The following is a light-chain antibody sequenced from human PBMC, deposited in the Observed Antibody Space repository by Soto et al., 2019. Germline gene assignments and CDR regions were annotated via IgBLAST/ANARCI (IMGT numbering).Light chain of an antibody. V-gene: IGKV3-15*01. CDR3: QQYNNWPYT. J-gene: IGKJ2*01. CDR1: QSVSSN. CDR2: GAS. Sequence: EIVMTQSPATLSVSPGERAALSCRASQSVSSNFAWYQQKPGQAPRLLIYGASTRATGIPARFSGSRSGTEFTLPISSLQSEDFAVYYCQQYNNWPYTFGQGTKLEIK.